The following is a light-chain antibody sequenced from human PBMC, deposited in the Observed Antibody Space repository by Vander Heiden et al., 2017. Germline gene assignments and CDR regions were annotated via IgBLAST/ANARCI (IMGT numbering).Light chain of an antibody. CDR2: EVS. Sequence: QSALPQPPSASGSPGQSVTISCTGTSSDVGGYNYVSWYQQHPGKAPKLMIYEVSKRPSGVPDRFSGSKSGNTASLTVSGLQAEDEADYYCSSYAGNNNVVFGGGTKLTVL. CDR3: SSYAGNNNVV. CDR1: SSDVGGYNY. V-gene: IGLV2-8*01. J-gene: IGLJ2*01.